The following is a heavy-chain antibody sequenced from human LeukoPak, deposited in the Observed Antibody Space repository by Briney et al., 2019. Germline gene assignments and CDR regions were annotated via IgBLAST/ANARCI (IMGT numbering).Heavy chain of an antibody. V-gene: IGHV3-21*01. Sequence: GGSLRLSCAASGFTFSSYSMNRVRQAPGKGLEWVSSISSDNSYIYYADSVKGRFTISRDNAKNSLYLQMNSLRAEDTAVYYCARRGDFWSGYTYFDYWGQGTLVTVSS. J-gene: IGHJ4*02. CDR1: GFTFSSYS. CDR3: ARRGDFWSGYTYFDY. CDR2: ISSDNSYI. D-gene: IGHD3-3*01.